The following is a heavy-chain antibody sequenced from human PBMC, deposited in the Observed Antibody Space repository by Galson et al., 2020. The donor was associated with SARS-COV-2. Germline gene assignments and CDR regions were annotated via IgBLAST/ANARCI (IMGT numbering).Heavy chain of an antibody. Sequence: KIGESLKISCTASGLIFSDYYMTWIRQAPGKGLDWISYISPSSDYTNYADSVRGRFTISRDNTKTSLFLQMDSLRAEDTAVYYCAGSHKNFWYNFDNWGKGALVTVSS. CDR2: ISPSSDYT. CDR3: AGSHKNFWYNFDN. CDR1: GLIFSDYY. J-gene: IGHJ4*02. V-gene: IGHV3-11*06. D-gene: IGHD6-13*01.